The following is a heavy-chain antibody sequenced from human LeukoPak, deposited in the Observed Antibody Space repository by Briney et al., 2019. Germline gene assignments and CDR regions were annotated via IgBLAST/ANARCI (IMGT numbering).Heavy chain of an antibody. V-gene: IGHV3-7*03. J-gene: IGHJ4*02. CDR2: INKDGGEK. CDR3: VKDSPPRYSGSPPAY. CDR1: GFTFNTYT. Sequence: GGSLRLSCAASGFTFNTYTMNWVRQAPGKGLEWVANINKDGGEKYYVDSVKGRFTISRDNAKNSLYLQMNSLRADDTAVYYCVKDSPPRYSGSPPAYWGQGTLVTVSS. D-gene: IGHD1-26*01.